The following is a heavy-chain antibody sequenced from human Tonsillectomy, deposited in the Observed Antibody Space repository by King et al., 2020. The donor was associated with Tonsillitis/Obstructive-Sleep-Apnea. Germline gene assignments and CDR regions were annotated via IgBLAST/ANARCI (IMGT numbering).Heavy chain of an antibody. V-gene: IGHV1-46*01. D-gene: IGHD2-2*01. CDR1: GYIFTTYY. J-gene: IGHJ6*03. Sequence: QLVQSGAEVKKPGASVKLSCKTSGYIFTTYYVHWVRQAPGQGLEWVGVMNPSGGGARYSQKFLGRVTMTGDTSTTTVYMDLSSLTFEDTAVYYCARGQLPPHYYFYMDVWGTGTTVTVSS. CDR3: ARGQLPPHYYFYMDV. CDR2: MNPSGGGA.